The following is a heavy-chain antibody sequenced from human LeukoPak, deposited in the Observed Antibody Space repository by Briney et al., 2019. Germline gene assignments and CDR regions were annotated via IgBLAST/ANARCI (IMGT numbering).Heavy chain of an antibody. Sequence: PGGSLRLSCAVSGLTFDDYGMSWVRQVPGKGLEWVSGINWNGGSTGYADSVKGRFTISRDNAKNSLYLQMNSLRAEDTALYYCARIKSSGNYSPFDYWGQGALLTVSS. CDR3: ARIKSSGNYSPFDY. CDR1: GLTFDDYG. J-gene: IGHJ4*02. CDR2: INWNGGST. V-gene: IGHV3-20*04. D-gene: IGHD1-26*01.